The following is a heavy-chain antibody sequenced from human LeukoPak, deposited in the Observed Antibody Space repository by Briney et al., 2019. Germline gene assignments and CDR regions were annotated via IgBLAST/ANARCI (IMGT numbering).Heavy chain of an antibody. D-gene: IGHD6-6*01. J-gene: IGHJ4*02. V-gene: IGHV3-7*01. CDR2: IKQDGSEK. Sequence: GGSLRLSCAASGFTFSSYWMSWVRQAPGKGLEWVANIKQDGSEKYYVDSAKGRFTISRDNAKNSLYLQMNSLRAEDTAVYYCARDQVGYSSSSGTLDYWGQGTLVTVSS. CDR3: ARDQVGYSSSSGTLDY. CDR1: GFTFSSYW.